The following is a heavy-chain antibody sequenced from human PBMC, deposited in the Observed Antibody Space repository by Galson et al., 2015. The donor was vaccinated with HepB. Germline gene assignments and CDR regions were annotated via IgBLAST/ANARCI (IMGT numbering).Heavy chain of an antibody. CDR3: ATDSYSSGWIPFSY. CDR2: FDPEDGET. J-gene: IGHJ4*02. V-gene: IGHV1-24*01. CDR1: GYTFTSYG. D-gene: IGHD6-19*01. Sequence: SVKVSCKASGYTFTSYGISWVRQAPGKGLEWMGGFDPEDGETIYAQKFQGRVTMTEDTSTDTAYMELSSLRSEDTAVYYCATDSYSSGWIPFSYWGQGTLVTVSS.